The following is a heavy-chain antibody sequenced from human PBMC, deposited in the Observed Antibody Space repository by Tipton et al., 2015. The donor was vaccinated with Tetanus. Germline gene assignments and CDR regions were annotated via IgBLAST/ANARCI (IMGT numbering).Heavy chain of an antibody. D-gene: IGHD5-24*01. CDR1: GFTFSNAW. CDR2: IKSKTDGGTT. J-gene: IGHJ5*02. V-gene: IGHV3-15*01. Sequence: VQLVQSGGGLVQPGGSLRLSCAASGFTFSNAWMNWVRQAPGKGLEWVGHIKSKTDGGTTDYAAPVKGRFTISRDDSKNTLYLQMNSLKTEDTAVYYCTTDDGYLSWGQGTLVTVSS. CDR3: TTDDGYLS.